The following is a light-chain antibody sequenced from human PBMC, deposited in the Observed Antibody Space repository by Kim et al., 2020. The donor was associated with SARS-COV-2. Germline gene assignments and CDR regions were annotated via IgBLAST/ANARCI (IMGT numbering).Light chain of an antibody. CDR3: QQYYDWPT. CDR1: QGVSIN. Sequence: EMVLTQSPATLSVSPGERATLSCRASQGVSINLAWYQQKPGQAPRLLLYGASTRATGVPARFSGSGSGTEFTLTISSLQSEDFAVYYCQQYYDWPTFGQGTKVDIK. CDR2: GAS. V-gene: IGKV3-15*01. J-gene: IGKJ1*01.